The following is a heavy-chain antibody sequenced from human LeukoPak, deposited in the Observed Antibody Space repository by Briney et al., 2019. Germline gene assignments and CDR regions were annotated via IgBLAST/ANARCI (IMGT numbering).Heavy chain of an antibody. CDR2: ISYIGTT. J-gene: IGHJ3*02. CDR3: ARDLVTVTKGFDI. V-gene: IGHV4-59*11. Sequence: SETLSLTCAVSDDSFSSHYWTWIRQPPGKGLEWNGYISYIGTTNYNPSLKSRVTISIDTSKNQFSLKLSSVTAADTAVYYCARDLVTVTKGFDIWGQGTMVSVSS. D-gene: IGHD4-17*01. CDR1: DDSFSSHY.